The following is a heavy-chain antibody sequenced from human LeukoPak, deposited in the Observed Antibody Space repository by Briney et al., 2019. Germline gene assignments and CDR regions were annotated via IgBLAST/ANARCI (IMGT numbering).Heavy chain of an antibody. Sequence: ASVKVSCKASGYPFTGYYLHWVRQAPGQGLEWMGWINPNSGGTNYAQKFQGRVTMTRDTSISTAYMELSRLRSDDTAVYYCARVAWRRDGYNLNYWGQGTLVTVSS. D-gene: IGHD5-24*01. CDR1: GYPFTGYY. J-gene: IGHJ4*02. CDR2: INPNSGGT. V-gene: IGHV1-2*02. CDR3: ARVAWRRDGYNLNY.